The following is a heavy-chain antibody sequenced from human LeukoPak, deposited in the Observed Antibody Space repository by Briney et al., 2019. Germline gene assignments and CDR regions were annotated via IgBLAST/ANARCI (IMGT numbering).Heavy chain of an antibody. CDR2: IYTSGST. CDR3: AREGGRGYSLPTDY. V-gene: IGHV4-61*02. CDR1: GGSNSSGSYY. J-gene: IGHJ4*02. D-gene: IGHD5-18*01. Sequence: PSETLSLTCTVSGGSNSSGSYYWSWIRQPAGKGLEWIGRIYTSGSTNYNPSLKSRVTISVDTSKNQFSLKLSSVTAADTALYYCAREGGRGYSLPTDYWGQGTLVTVSS.